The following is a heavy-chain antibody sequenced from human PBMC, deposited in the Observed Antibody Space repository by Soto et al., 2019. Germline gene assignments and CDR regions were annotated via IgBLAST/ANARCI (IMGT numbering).Heavy chain of an antibody. CDR1: GFTFSSYS. CDR3: ARDIGYFDWFSIWFDP. CDR2: ISSSSSYI. D-gene: IGHD3-9*01. J-gene: IGHJ5*02. V-gene: IGHV3-21*01. Sequence: GGSLRLSCAASGFTFSSYSMNWVRQAPGKGLEWVSSISSSSSYIYYADSVKGRFTISRDNAKNSLYLQMNSLRAEDTAVYYCARDIGYFDWFSIWFDPWGQGTLVTVSS.